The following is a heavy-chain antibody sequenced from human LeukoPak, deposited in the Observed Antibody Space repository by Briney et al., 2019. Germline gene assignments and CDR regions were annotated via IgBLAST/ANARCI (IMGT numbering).Heavy chain of an antibody. J-gene: IGHJ4*02. D-gene: IGHD6-13*01. CDR2: IYYSGST. V-gene: IGHV4-59*01. CDR3: ARVTGYRIEDYFDY. CDR1: GGSISSYY. Sequence: PSETLSLTCTVSGGSISSYYWSCIRQPPGKGLEWIGYIYYSGSTNYNPSLKSRVTISVETSKNEFSLKLRSVTAADTAVYYCARVTGYRIEDYFDYWGQGTLVTVSS.